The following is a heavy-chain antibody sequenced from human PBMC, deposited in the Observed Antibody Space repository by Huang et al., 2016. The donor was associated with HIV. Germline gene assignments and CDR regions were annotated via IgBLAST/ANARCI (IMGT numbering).Heavy chain of an antibody. CDR3: ARERMMSWLDDHDAFDI. V-gene: IGHV4-34*01. CDR1: GGSFSGYY. CDR2: INHSGSN. D-gene: IGHD1-1*01. J-gene: IGHJ3*02. Sequence: QVQLQQWGAGLLKPSETLSLTCAVYGGSFSGYYWSWIRQSPGKGLEWIGEINHSGSNYYSPSLKRRLTISVDTSKNQFALKLSSVTAADTAVYYCARERMMSWLDDHDAFDIWGQGTMVTVSS.